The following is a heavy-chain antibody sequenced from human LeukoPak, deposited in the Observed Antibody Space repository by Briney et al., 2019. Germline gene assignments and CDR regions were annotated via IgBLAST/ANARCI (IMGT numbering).Heavy chain of an antibody. CDR1: GFTFSSYG. J-gene: IGHJ6*03. V-gene: IGHV3-30*02. D-gene: IGHD1-26*01. Sequence: PGXSLRLSCAASGFTFSSYGMHWVRQAPGKGLEWVAFIRYDGSNKYYADSVKGRFAISRDNSKNPLYLQMNSLRAEDTAVYYCAKDGEVGATVYYYYYYMDVWGKGTTVTVSS. CDR2: IRYDGSNK. CDR3: AKDGEVGATVYYYYYYMDV.